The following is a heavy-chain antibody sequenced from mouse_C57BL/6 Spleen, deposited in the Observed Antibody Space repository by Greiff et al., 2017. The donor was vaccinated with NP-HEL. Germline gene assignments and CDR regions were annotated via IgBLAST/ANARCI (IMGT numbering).Heavy chain of an antibody. Sequence: QVQLKQSGPELVKPGASVKISCKASGYAFSSSWMNWVKQRPGKGLEWIGRIYPGDGDTNYNGKFKGKATLTADKSYSTAYMQLSSLTSEDSAVYFCARGVTTGYFDYWGQGTTLTVSS. CDR3: ARGVTTGYFDY. CDR2: IYPGDGDT. CDR1: GYAFSSSW. J-gene: IGHJ2*01. D-gene: IGHD1-1*01. V-gene: IGHV1-82*01.